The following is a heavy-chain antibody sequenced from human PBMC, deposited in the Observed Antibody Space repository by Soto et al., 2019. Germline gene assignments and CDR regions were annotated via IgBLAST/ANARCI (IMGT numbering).Heavy chain of an antibody. D-gene: IGHD3-3*01. CDR2: ISGSGGST. J-gene: IGHJ4*02. V-gene: IGHV3-23*01. CDR3: AKDPDYDFWSGPCFDY. CDR1: GFTFSSYA. Sequence: GGSLRLSCAASGFTFSSYAMSWVRQAPGKGLEWVSAISGSGGSTYYADSVKGRFTISRDNSKNTLYLQMNSLRAEDTAVYYCAKDPDYDFWSGPCFDYWGQGTLVTVSS.